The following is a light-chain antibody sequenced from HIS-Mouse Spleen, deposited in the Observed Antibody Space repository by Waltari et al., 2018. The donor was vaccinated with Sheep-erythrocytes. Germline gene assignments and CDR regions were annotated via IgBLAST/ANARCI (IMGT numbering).Light chain of an antibody. J-gene: IGKJ4*01. V-gene: IGKV1-39*01. CDR2: AAS. CDR3: QQSYSTPPLT. Sequence: DIQLTQSPSSLSASVGDRVTITCRASQSISSYLIWYQQKPGKAPKLLIYAASSLQSGVPSRFSRSGSGTDFTLTISSLQPEDFATYYCQQSYSTPPLTFGGGTKVEIK. CDR1: QSISSY.